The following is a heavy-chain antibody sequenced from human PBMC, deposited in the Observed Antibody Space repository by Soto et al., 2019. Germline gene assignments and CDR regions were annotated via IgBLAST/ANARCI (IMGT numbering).Heavy chain of an antibody. V-gene: IGHV3-33*01. J-gene: IGHJ4*02. Sequence: QVLLVEAGGGVVQPGMSLRLSCVASGFMFSKYGIHWVRQAPGKGLEWVGFISYDGSSQYYSDSVKGRLTISRDNSKNTVALQMNSLRVEDTAVYYCARDAIDSVLDCWGQGTLVSVSS. D-gene: IGHD3-3*01. CDR1: GFMFSKYG. CDR2: ISYDGSSQ. CDR3: ARDAIDSVLDC.